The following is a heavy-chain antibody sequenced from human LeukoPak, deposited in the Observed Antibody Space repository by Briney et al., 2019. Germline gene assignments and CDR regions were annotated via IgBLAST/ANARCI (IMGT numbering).Heavy chain of an antibody. CDR2: ISGSGGST. J-gene: IGHJ5*02. Sequence: GGSLRLSCAASGFTFSSYAMSWVRQAPGKGLEWVSAISGSGGSTYYADSVKGRFTISRDNSKNTLYLQMNSLRAEDTAVYYCARDHVDGGNSDGGWFDPWGQGTLVTVSS. CDR3: ARDHVDGGNSDGGWFDP. CDR1: GFTFSSYA. D-gene: IGHD4-23*01. V-gene: IGHV3-23*01.